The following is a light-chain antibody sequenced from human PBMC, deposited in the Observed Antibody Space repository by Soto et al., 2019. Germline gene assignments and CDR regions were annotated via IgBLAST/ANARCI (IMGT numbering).Light chain of an antibody. CDR1: SSNIGSNS. J-gene: IGLJ1*01. V-gene: IGLV1-44*01. Sequence: QSVLTQPPSASGTPGQRVTISCSGSSSNIGSNSVNWYQQLPGAAPKLLIYSNNQRPSGVPDRFSGSKSGTSASLAISGLQSADQADYYCAAWDDSLKGREVFGTGTKLTVL. CDR2: SNN. CDR3: AAWDDSLKGREV.